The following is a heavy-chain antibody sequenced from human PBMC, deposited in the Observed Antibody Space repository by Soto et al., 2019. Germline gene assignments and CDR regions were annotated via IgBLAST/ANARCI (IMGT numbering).Heavy chain of an antibody. J-gene: IGHJ4*02. Sequence: SETLSLTCTVSGDSISDYYWSWIRQPPGKGLEWIGYIYHSGSTYYNPSLKSRVTISLDASKIQFSLKLNSVTAADTAVYYCARASRNYFAYWGPGTLGTGSS. CDR3: ARASRNYFAY. V-gene: IGHV4-59*01. CDR2: IYHSGST. CDR1: GDSISDYY.